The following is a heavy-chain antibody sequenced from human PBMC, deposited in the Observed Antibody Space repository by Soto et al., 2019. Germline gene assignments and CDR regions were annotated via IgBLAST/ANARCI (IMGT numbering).Heavy chain of an antibody. Sequence: SETLSLTCTVSGASMNSYHWSWIRQPAGKGLEWIGHIHSSGSTNDNPSLKSRVTMSVDTSKNQFSLRLMSLTAADTAVYYCARDQGVAAAGITWFDPWGQGPLVTVSS. D-gene: IGHD6-13*01. J-gene: IGHJ5*02. CDR1: GASMNSYH. V-gene: IGHV4-4*07. CDR2: IHSSGST. CDR3: ARDQGVAAAGITWFDP.